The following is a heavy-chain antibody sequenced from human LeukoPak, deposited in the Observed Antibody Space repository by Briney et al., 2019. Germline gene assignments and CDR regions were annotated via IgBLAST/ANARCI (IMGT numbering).Heavy chain of an antibody. J-gene: IGHJ4*02. V-gene: IGHV4-39*07. CDR2: IYYSGST. CDR3: ARGIEAAGKELDY. D-gene: IGHD6-13*01. CDR1: GGSISSSSYY. Sequence: SETLSLTCTVSGGSISSSSYYWGWIRQPPGKGLEWIGSIYYSGSTYYNPSLKSRVTISVDTSKNQFSLKLSSVTAADTAVYYCARGIEAAGKELDYWGQGTLVTVSS.